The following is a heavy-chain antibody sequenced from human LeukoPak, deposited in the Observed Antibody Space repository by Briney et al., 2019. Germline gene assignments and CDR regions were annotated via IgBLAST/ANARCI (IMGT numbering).Heavy chain of an antibody. CDR2: MNPNSGNT. V-gene: IGHV1-8*01. Sequence: ASVKVSCKAAGYTFSSYDINWVRQATGQGPEWMGWMNPNSGNTGYAQKFQGRVTMTRDTSINTAYMELSSLGSEDTAVYYCARNHVPTGLRDVWGTGTPVIVSS. J-gene: IGHJ6*04. CDR1: GYTFSSYD. CDR3: ARNHVPTGLRDV. D-gene: IGHD5-12*01.